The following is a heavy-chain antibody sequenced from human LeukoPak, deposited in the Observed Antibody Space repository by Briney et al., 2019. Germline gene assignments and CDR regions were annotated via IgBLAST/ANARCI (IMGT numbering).Heavy chain of an antibody. CDR3: ARSRIVVVILDY. CDR1: GYTFTGYY. V-gene: IGHV1-69*06. CDR2: IIPIFGTA. D-gene: IGHD3-22*01. J-gene: IGHJ4*02. Sequence: SVKVSCKASGYTFTGYYMHWVRQAPGQGLEWMGGIIPIFGTANYAQKFQGRVTITADKSTSTAYMELSSLRSEDTAVYYCARSRIVVVILDYWGQGTLVTVSS.